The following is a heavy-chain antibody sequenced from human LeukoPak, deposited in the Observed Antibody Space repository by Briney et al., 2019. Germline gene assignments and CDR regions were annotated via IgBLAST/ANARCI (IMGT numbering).Heavy chain of an antibody. CDR1: GFTFSNYA. J-gene: IGHJ4*02. D-gene: IGHD3-16*02. V-gene: IGHV3-23*01. CDR3: AKGGYIDY. CDR2: ISGGGGSR. Sequence: PGGSLRLSCAASGFTFSNYAMTWVRQAPGKGLEWVSTISGGGGSRNYADSVKGRFTISRDNSKKTLYLQMNSLRAEDTALYYCAKGGYIDYWGQGTLVTVSS.